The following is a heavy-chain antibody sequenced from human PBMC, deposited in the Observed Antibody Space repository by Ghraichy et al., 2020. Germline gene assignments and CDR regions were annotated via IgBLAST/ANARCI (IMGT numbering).Heavy chain of an antibody. CDR3: ARVLSRTDYDFWSGYSTPNYYYYGMDV. V-gene: IGHV1-8*03. CDR1: GYTFTSYD. CDR2: MNPNSGNT. D-gene: IGHD3-3*01. Sequence: ASVKVSCKASGYTFTSYDINWVRQATGQGLEWMGWMNPNSGNTGYAQKFQGRVTITRNTSISTAYMELSSLRSEDTAVYYCARVLSRTDYDFWSGYSTPNYYYYGMDVWGQGTTVTVSS. J-gene: IGHJ6*02.